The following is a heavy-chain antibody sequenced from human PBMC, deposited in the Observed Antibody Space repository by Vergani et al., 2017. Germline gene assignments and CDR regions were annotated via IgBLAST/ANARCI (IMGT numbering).Heavy chain of an antibody. CDR1: GGPISSYY. Sequence: QVQLQESGPGLVKPSETLSLTCTVPGGPISSYYWSWIRQPPGKGLEWIGYIYYSGSTNSNPSLKSRVTISVDTSKNQFSLKLSSVTAADTAVYYCARGPRPNFYIAAACSYYGMDVWGQGTTVTVSS. CDR2: IYYSGST. V-gene: IGHV4-59*01. CDR3: ARGPRPNFYIAAACSYYGMDV. J-gene: IGHJ6*02. D-gene: IGHD6-13*01.